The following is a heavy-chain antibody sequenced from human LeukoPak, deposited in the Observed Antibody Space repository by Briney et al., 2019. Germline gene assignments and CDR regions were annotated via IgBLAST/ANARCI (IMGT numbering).Heavy chain of an antibody. V-gene: IGHV3-23*01. CDR1: GFTFSSYA. CDR2: ISGSGGYT. Sequence: GGSLILSCAASGFTFSSYAMSWVRQAPGKGLGWVSAISGSGGYTYYADSVKGRFTISRDNSKSTLYLQMNSLRAEDTAVYYCAKAYYYDSGGYVAFDIWGQGTMVTVSS. D-gene: IGHD3-22*01. CDR3: AKAYYYDSGGYVAFDI. J-gene: IGHJ3*02.